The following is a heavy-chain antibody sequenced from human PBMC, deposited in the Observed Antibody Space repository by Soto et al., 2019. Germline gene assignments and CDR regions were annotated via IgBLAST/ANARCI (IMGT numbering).Heavy chain of an antibody. CDR3: ARGDSTDCSNGVCSFFYNHDMDV. Sequence: ASVKVSCEXSGYSFTDYHIHGVRQAPGQRLEWLGRINPKSGGTSTAQKFQGWVTMTTDTSISTASMELTRLTSDDTAIYYCARGDSTDCSNGVCSFFYNHDMDVWGQGTTVTVSS. CDR2: INPKSGGT. J-gene: IGHJ6*02. CDR1: GYSFTDYH. D-gene: IGHD2-8*01. V-gene: IGHV1-2*04.